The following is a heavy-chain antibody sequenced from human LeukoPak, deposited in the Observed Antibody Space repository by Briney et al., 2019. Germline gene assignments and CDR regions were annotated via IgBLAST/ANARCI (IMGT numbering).Heavy chain of an antibody. CDR3: ARVRGAAARRVGLYAFDI. V-gene: IGHV3-20*01. D-gene: IGHD3-10*01. CDR1: GFTFDDYA. J-gene: IGHJ3*02. Sequence: GESLRLSWAASGFTFDDYAMSWVRQGPGKGLEWVAAINWNGVNTRYVDSVKGRFTISRDNAKNSLYLQMNSLSGEDTALYDCARVRGAAARRVGLYAFDIGGKGTRVPVSS. CDR2: INWNGVNT.